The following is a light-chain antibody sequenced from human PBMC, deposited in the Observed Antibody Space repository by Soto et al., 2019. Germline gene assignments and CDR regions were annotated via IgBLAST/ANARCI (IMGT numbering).Light chain of an antibody. Sequence: EIELTQSPGTLSLSPGERATLSCRASQSVSSSYLAWYQQKPGQAPRLLIYDASSRATGIPDRFSGSGSGTDFTLTISRLEAEDLALYYCQQYGSSPLTFGGGTKVELK. V-gene: IGKV3-20*01. CDR1: QSVSSSY. CDR2: DAS. CDR3: QQYGSSPLT. J-gene: IGKJ4*01.